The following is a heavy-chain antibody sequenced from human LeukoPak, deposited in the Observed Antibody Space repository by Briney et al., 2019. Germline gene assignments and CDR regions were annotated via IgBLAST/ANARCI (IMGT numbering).Heavy chain of an antibody. Sequence: PSETLSLTCTVSGASISSYYWSWIRQPAGKGLEWIGRIDGSGSTNYNPSLKSRISVSVDTSKNQVSLKLSYVTAADTAVYYCARDGGSGWFDYWGQGTQVTVSS. CDR1: GASISSYY. D-gene: IGHD6-19*01. V-gene: IGHV4-4*07. J-gene: IGHJ4*02. CDR2: IDGSGST. CDR3: ARDGGSGWFDY.